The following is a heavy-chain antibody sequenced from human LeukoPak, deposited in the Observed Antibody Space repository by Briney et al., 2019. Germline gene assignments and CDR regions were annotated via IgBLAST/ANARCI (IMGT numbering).Heavy chain of an antibody. D-gene: IGHD3-22*01. Sequence: GGSLRLSCAASGFTFSNYWMHWVRKAPGQGLVWVSGISGSGDNTYYADSVKGRFTISRDNSKNTLYVQVNSLGTEDTAAYYCAKGSYYDSSGSFYFDYWGQGTLVTVSS. J-gene: IGHJ4*02. V-gene: IGHV3-23*01. CDR3: AKGSYYDSSGSFYFDY. CDR2: ISGSGDNT. CDR1: GFTFSNYW.